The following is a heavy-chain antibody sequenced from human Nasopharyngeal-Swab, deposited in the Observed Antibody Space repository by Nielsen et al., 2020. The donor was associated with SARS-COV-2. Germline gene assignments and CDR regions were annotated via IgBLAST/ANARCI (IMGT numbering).Heavy chain of an antibody. J-gene: IGHJ5*02. CDR1: GFTFSTYS. V-gene: IGHV3-48*02. CDR2: IHSSSSTM. CDR3: AREIAYTAVAYGWFDP. Sequence: GESLKISCAASGFTFSTYSMNWVRQAPGKGLEWVSYIHSSSSTMYYADSVKGRFTISRDNAKNSLYLQMNSLRDEDTAVYYCAREIAYTAVAYGWFDPWGQGTLVTVSS. D-gene: IGHD5-18*01.